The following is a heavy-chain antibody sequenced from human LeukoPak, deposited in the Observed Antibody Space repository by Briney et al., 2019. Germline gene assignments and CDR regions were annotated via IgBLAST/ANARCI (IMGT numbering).Heavy chain of an antibody. CDR3: ARGVSQLPYNWFDP. CDR1: GFTFSSYS. Sequence: GGSLRLSCAASGFTFSSYSMNWVRQAPGKGLEWVSYISSSSSTIYYADSVKGRFTISRDNAKNSLYLQMNSLRAEDTAVYYCARGVSQLPYNWFDPWGQGTLVTVSS. J-gene: IGHJ5*02. D-gene: IGHD2-2*01. V-gene: IGHV3-48*04. CDR2: ISSSSSTI.